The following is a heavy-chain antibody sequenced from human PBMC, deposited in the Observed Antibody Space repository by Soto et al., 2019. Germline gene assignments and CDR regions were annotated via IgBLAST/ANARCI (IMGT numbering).Heavy chain of an antibody. CDR1: GFTFDDYT. Sequence: PGGSLRLSCAASGFTFDDYTMHWVRQAPGKGLEWVSLISWDGGSTYYADSVKGRFTISRDNSKNSLYLQMNSLRTEDTALYYCQKDIFPGAAPSGGQGTLSPVS. J-gene: IGHJ4*02. V-gene: IGHV3-43*01. CDR3: QKDIFPGAAPS. CDR2: ISWDGGST. D-gene: IGHD3-10*01.